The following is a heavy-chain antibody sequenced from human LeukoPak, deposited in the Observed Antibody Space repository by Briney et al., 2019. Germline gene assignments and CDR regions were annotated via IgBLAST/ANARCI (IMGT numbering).Heavy chain of an antibody. CDR3: ARYIVSYPHDAFDI. J-gene: IGHJ3*02. CDR2: IYYSGST. D-gene: IGHD2-15*01. CDR1: GGSISSYY. Sequence: SETLSLTCTVSGGSISSYYWSWIRQPPGKGLEWIGYIYYSGSTSYNPSLKSRVTISLDTSKNQFPLKLSSVTAADTAFYYCARYIVSYPHDAFDIWGQGTMVTVSS. V-gene: IGHV4-59*01.